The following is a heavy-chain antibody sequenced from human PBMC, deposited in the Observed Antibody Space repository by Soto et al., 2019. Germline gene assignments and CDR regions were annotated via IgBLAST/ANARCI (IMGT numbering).Heavy chain of an antibody. CDR2: ISYDGSNK. CDR1: GITFSSYA. Sequence: QVQLVESGGGVVQPGRSLRVSCAASGITFSSYAMHWVRQAPGKGLEWVAVISYDGSNKYYADSVKGRFTISRDNSKNTLYLQMNSLRAEDTAVYYCARDSGWFDAFDIWGQGTMVTVSS. D-gene: IGHD3-10*01. V-gene: IGHV3-30-3*01. J-gene: IGHJ3*02. CDR3: ARDSGWFDAFDI.